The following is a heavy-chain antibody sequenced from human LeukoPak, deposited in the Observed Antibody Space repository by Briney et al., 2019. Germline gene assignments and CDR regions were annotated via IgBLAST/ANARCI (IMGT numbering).Heavy chain of an antibody. CDR3: ASGGSYYPLDY. D-gene: IGHD1-26*01. CDR1: GGTSSSYA. V-gene: IGHV1-69*04. CDR2: IIPILGIA. Sequence: ASVKVSCKASGGTSSSYAISWVRQAPGQGLEWMGRIIPILGIANYAQKFQGRVTITADKSTSTAYMELSSLRSEDTAVYYCASGGSYYPLDYWGQGTLVTVSS. J-gene: IGHJ4*02.